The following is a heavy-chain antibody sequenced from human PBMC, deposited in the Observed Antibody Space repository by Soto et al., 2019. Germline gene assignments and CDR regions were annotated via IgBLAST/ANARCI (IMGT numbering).Heavy chain of an antibody. CDR2: IVPIYRTA. CDR3: ARDSGAKLSSS. D-gene: IGHD6-13*01. V-gene: IGHV1-69*13. J-gene: IGHJ4*02. CDR1: GGTLSSYR. Sequence: GASVKVSFKASGGTLSSYRFNWVRQARGQGLEWLGGIVPIYRTADYAQKFQGRVTITADESTRTVYMELSSLKSQDTALYYCARDSGAKLSSSWGQGTLVTVSS.